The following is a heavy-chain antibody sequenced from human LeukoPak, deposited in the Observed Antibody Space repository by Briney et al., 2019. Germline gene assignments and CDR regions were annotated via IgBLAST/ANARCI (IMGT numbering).Heavy chain of an antibody. Sequence: ASVIVSCTASGYTFXSYDINWVRQAPGQGLEWMGWMNPNSGNTGYAQKFQGRVTMTRNTSISTAYMELSSLRSEDTAVYYCARRSLELRFLAYGMDVWGQGTTVTVSS. V-gene: IGHV1-8*01. D-gene: IGHD3-3*01. CDR2: MNPNSGNT. CDR1: GYTFXSYD. CDR3: ARRSLELRFLAYGMDV. J-gene: IGHJ6*02.